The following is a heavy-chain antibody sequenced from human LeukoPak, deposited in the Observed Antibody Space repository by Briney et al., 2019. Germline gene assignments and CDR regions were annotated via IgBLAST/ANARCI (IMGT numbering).Heavy chain of an antibody. J-gene: IGHJ4*02. V-gene: IGHV3-23*01. CDR1: GFTFSSYA. CDR3: AKDPTDGDYVFDY. Sequence: GGSLRLSCAASGFTFSSYAMSWARQAPGKGLEWVSAISGSGGSTYYADSVKGRFTISRDNSKNTLYLQMNSLRAEDTAVYYCAKDPTDGDYVFDYWGQGTLVTVSS. CDR2: ISGSGGST. D-gene: IGHD4-17*01.